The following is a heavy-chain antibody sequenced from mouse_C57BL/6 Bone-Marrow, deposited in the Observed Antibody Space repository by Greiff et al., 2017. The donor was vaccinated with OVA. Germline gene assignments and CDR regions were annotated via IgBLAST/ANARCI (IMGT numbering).Heavy chain of an antibody. CDR2: ISSGGSYT. CDR3: AREAFAY. CDR1: GFTFSSYG. V-gene: IGHV5-6*01. J-gene: IGHJ3*01. Sequence: EVQLVESGGDLVKPGGSLKLSCAASGFTFSSYGMSWVRQTPDKRLEWVATISSGGSYTYYPDSVKGRFTISRDNAKNTLYLQMSSLKSEDTAMYYCAREAFAYWGQGTLVTVSA.